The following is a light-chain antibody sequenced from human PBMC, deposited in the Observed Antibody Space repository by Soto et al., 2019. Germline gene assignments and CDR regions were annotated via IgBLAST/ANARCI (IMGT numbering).Light chain of an antibody. J-gene: IGLJ1*01. CDR1: RSDVGAYNY. V-gene: IGLV2-14*01. CDR3: SSFTSTFTFV. CDR2: EVT. Sequence: QSALTQPASVSGSPGQSIAISCTGTRSDVGAYNYVSWYQQHPGKAPKLMISEVTNRPSGVSDRFSGYKSGNTASLTISGLQAEDEADYYCSSFTSTFTFVFGTGSKV.